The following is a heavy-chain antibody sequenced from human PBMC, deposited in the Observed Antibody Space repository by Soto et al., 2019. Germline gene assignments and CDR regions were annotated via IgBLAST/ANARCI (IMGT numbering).Heavy chain of an antibody. V-gene: IGHV3-30*18. J-gene: IGHJ4*02. D-gene: IGHD5-12*01. CDR3: AKAPYSGYEIDY. Sequence: QVQLVESGGGVVQPGRSLRLSCAASGFTFSSYGMHWVRQAPGKGLEWVAVISYDGSNKYYADSVKGRFTISRDNSKNTLYLPMNSLRAEDTAVYYCAKAPYSGYEIDYWGQGTLVTVSS. CDR1: GFTFSSYG. CDR2: ISYDGSNK.